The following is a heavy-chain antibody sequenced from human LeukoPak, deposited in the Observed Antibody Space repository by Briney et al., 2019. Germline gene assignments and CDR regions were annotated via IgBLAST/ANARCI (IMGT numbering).Heavy chain of an antibody. V-gene: IGHV3-15*01. CDR3: TTVDYGDLTPAASSDY. CDR1: GFTFSRHG. Sequence: PGGSLRLSCAASGFTFSRHGMHWVRQAPGKGLEWVGRIKTKSDGGTTEYAAPVRGRFTISRDDSEDTLYLQMNSLKTEDTAVYYCTTVDYGDLTPAASSDYWGQGTLVTVSS. D-gene: IGHD4-17*01. CDR2: IKTKSDGGTT. J-gene: IGHJ4*02.